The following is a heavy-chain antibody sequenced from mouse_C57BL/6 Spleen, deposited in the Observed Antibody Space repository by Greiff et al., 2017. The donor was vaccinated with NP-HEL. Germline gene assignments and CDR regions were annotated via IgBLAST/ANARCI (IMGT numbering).Heavy chain of an antibody. V-gene: IGHV14-2*01. CDR2: IDPEDGDT. CDR3: ARGHYYGSSPFAY. D-gene: IGHD1-1*01. J-gene: IGHJ3*01. CDR1: GFNIKDYY. Sequence: EVQLQQSGAELVKPGASVKLSCTASGFNIKDYYMHWVKQRPEQGLEWIGRIDPEDGDTKYAPTLQGKATITADPSSHTAYLQLSRLTSEDTAVYYCARGHYYGSSPFAYWGQGTLVTVSA.